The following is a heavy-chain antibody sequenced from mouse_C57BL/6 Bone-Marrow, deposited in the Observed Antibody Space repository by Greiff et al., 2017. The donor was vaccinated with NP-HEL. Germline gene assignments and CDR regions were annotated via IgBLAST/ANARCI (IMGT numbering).Heavy chain of an antibody. J-gene: IGHJ3*01. CDR2: INSDGGST. Sequence: DVMLVESGGGLVQPGESLKLSCESNEYEFPSHDMSWVRKTPEKRLELVAAINSDGGSTYYPDTMERRFIISRDNTKKTLYLQMSSLRSEDTALYYCASTMVTTPFAYWGQGTLVTVSA. CDR3: ASTMVTTPFAY. V-gene: IGHV5-2*01. CDR1: EYEFPSHD. D-gene: IGHD2-2*01.